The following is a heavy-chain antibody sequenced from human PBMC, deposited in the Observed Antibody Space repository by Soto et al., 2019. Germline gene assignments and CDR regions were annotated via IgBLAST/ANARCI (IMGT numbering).Heavy chain of an antibody. J-gene: IGHJ6*02. CDR2: ISYDGSNK. V-gene: IGHV3-30-3*01. CDR1: GFTFSSYA. D-gene: IGHD1-26*01. Sequence: GGSLRLSCAASGFTFSSYAMHWVRQAPGKGLEWVAVISYDGSNKYYADSVKGRFTISRDNSKNTLYLQMNSLRAEDTAVYYCARDVGAKYYYGMDVWGQGTTVTVSS. CDR3: ARDVGAKYYYGMDV.